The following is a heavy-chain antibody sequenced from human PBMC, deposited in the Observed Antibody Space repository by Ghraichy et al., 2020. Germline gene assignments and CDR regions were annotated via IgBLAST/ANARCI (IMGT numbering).Heavy chain of an antibody. Sequence: GGSLRLSCAASGFTFSSYGMHWVRQAPGKGLEWLSFIRYDGSNKYYADSVKGRFTISRNNSKNTLYLQMNSLRAEDTAVYYCAKGGTGITMLVVGMEGGIGGMDVWGQGTTVTVSS. J-gene: IGHJ6*02. D-gene: IGHD3-22*01. CDR2: IRYDGSNK. CDR1: GFTFSSYG. V-gene: IGHV3-30*02. CDR3: AKGGTGITMLVVGMEGGIGGMDV.